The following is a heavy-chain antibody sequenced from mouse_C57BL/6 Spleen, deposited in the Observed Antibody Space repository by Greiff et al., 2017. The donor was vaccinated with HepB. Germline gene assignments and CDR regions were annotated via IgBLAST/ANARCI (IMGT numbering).Heavy chain of an antibody. J-gene: IGHJ4*01. CDR1: GYTFTSYW. CDR2: IDPSDSYT. Sequence: QVQLKQPGAELVMPGASVKLSCKASGYTFTSYWMHWVKQRPGQGLEWIGEIDPSDSYTNYNQKFKGKSTLTVDKSSSTAYMQLSSLTSEDSAVYYCARGYDYDRGGAMDYWGQGTSVTVSS. D-gene: IGHD2-4*01. CDR3: ARGYDYDRGGAMDY. V-gene: IGHV1-69*01.